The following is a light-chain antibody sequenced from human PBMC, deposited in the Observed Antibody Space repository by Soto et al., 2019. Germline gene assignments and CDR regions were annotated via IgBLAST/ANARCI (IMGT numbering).Light chain of an antibody. Sequence: DIQMTQSPSSLSASVGDRVTITCRASQSISSYLNWYQQKPGKAPKLLIYAASSLQSGVPSRFSGSGSGTDFTLTISSLQPEDCATYYYQQSYSTLTFGPGTKVDIK. CDR1: QSISSY. CDR2: AAS. V-gene: IGKV1-39*01. J-gene: IGKJ3*01. CDR3: QQSYSTLT.